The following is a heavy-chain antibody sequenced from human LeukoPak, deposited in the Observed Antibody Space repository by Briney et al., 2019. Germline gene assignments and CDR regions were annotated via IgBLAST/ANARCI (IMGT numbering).Heavy chain of an antibody. V-gene: IGHV4-59*01. CDR2: VYYFGNT. J-gene: IGHJ4*01. D-gene: IGHD3-16*01. Sequence: PSGTLSLTCSVSGGSMSSFYWSWIRQPPGKGLEWIGYVYYFGNTDYNPSLKSRVTISADTSKNQFSLNLRSVTAADTAVYYCAKLGSPRAFWGQG. CDR1: GGSMSSFY. CDR3: AKLGSPRAF.